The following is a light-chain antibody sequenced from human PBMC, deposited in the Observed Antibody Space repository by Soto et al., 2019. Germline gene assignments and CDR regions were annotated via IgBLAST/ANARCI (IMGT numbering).Light chain of an antibody. CDR2: SAS. CDR1: RNIDTF. J-gene: IGKJ2*01. Sequence: DIQMTQSPSSLSASVGDRVTMSCRASRNIDTFVNWYQQRPGKAPRLLSSSASILQSGDPSRFSGSGSGTDFTLTSNNRQPEDFATYYCQQTYSALYTFGQGTDLEIK. CDR3: QQTYSALYT. V-gene: IGKV1-39*01.